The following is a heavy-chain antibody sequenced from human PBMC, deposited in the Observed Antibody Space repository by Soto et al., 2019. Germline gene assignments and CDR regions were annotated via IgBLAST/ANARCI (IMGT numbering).Heavy chain of an antibody. D-gene: IGHD3-3*01. V-gene: IGHV5-10-1*01. J-gene: IGHJ5*02. Sequence: VESLNIYFYVSGYSFTSYWIRWVLQMPGKGLEWIGRLPPSDSYTNYIPSFQGHVTISADKSISTAYLQWSSLKASDTAMYYCARHTRSPTYYDFWSGFASGWFDPWGQGTLVTISS. CDR3: ARHTRSPTYYDFWSGFASGWFDP. CDR2: LPPSDSYT. CDR1: GYSFTSYW.